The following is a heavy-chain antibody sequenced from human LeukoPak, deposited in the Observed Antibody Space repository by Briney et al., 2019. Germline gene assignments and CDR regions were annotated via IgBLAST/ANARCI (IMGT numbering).Heavy chain of an antibody. Sequence: GGSLRLSCAASGFTLSSYSMNWVRQAPGKGLEWVSYISSSSSTIYYADSVKGRFTISRDNAKNSLYLQMNSLRAEDTAVYYCARDGGYSYGPQYYFDYWGQGTLVTVSS. V-gene: IGHV3-48*04. CDR2: ISSSSSTI. D-gene: IGHD5-18*01. J-gene: IGHJ4*02. CDR1: GFTLSSYS. CDR3: ARDGGYSYGPQYYFDY.